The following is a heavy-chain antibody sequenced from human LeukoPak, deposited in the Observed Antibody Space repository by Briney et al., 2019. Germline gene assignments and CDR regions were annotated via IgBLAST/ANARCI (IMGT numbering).Heavy chain of an antibody. Sequence: ASVKVSCKASGYTFTGYYMHWVRQAPGQGLEWMGWINPNSGGTNYAQKFQGRVTMTRDTSISTAYMELSRLRSDDTAVYYCARATGWDCSGGSCYSPAEYFQHWGQGTLVTASS. J-gene: IGHJ1*01. CDR3: ARATGWDCSGGSCYSPAEYFQH. CDR1: GYTFTGYY. CDR2: INPNSGGT. D-gene: IGHD2-15*01. V-gene: IGHV1-2*02.